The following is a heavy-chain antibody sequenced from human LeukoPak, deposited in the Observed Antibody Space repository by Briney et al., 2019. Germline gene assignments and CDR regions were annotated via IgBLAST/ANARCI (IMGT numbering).Heavy chain of an antibody. D-gene: IGHD3-10*01. J-gene: IGHJ3*02. CDR1: GGSISSYS. Sequence: KTSETLSLTCTVSGGSISSYSWSWIRQPPGKGLEWIGYIYCSGSTNYNPSLKSRVTISIDTSKNQFSLKLSSVTAADTAVYYCARPMVRGVNDAFDIWGQGTMVTVSS. CDR3: ARPMVRGVNDAFDI. CDR2: IYCSGST. V-gene: IGHV4-59*08.